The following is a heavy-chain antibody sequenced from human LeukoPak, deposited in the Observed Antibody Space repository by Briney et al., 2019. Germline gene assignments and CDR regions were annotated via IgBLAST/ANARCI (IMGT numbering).Heavy chain of an antibody. V-gene: IGHV4-38-2*02. CDR1: GYSISSGYY. CDR2: IYHSGST. J-gene: IGHJ4*02. CDR3: ARGQETFDY. Sequence: SETLSLTCTVSGYSISSGYYWGWIRQPPGKGLEWIGSIYHSGSTYYNPSLKSRVTISVDTSKNQFSLKLSSVTAADTAVYYCARGQETFDYWGQGTLATVSS.